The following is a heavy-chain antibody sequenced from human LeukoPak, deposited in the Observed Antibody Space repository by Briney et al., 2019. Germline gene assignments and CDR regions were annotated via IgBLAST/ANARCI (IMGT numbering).Heavy chain of an antibody. CDR1: GFTFSSYG. CDR3: ANGLDILTGYYMGSDY. Sequence: GGSLRLSCAASGFTFSSYGMHWVRQAPGKGLEWVAFIRYDGSNKYYADSVKGRFTISRDNSKNTLYLQMNSLRAEDTAVYYCANGLDILTGYYMGSDYWGQGTLVTVSS. CDR2: IRYDGSNK. J-gene: IGHJ4*02. D-gene: IGHD3-9*01. V-gene: IGHV3-30*02.